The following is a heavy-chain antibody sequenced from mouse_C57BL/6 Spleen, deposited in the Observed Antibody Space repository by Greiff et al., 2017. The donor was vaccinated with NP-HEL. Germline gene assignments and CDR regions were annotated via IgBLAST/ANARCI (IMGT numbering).Heavy chain of an antibody. CDR1: GYTFTSYW. CDR3: ARWDDYDLSHYYAMDY. J-gene: IGHJ4*01. CDR2: IDPSDSYT. D-gene: IGHD2-4*01. V-gene: IGHV1-50*01. Sequence: QVQLKQSGAELVKPGASVKLSCKASGYTFTSYWMQWVKQRPGQGLEWIGEIDPSDSYTNYNQKFKGKATLTVDTSSSTAYMQLSSLTSEDSAVYYCARWDDYDLSHYYAMDYWGQGTSVTVSS.